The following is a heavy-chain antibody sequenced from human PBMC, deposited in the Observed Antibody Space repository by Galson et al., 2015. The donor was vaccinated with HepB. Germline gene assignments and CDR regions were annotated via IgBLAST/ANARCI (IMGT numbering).Heavy chain of an antibody. Sequence: SLRLSCAASGFTFSSYWMSWVRQAPGKGLEWVANIEHNGGEENYVDSVKGRFTIYRDNAKNSLFLQMNSLRAEDTAVYYCARYCSSSSCNDAFDIWGQGTTVTVSS. V-gene: IGHV3-7*03. CDR2: IEHNGGEE. CDR3: ARYCSSSSCNDAFDI. D-gene: IGHD2-2*01. CDR1: GFTFSSYW. J-gene: IGHJ3*02.